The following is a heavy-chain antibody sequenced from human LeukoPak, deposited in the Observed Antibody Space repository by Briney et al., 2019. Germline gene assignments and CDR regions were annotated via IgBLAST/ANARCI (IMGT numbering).Heavy chain of an antibody. Sequence: SETLSLTCTVSGDSISSSSYYWGWIRQPPGKGLEWIANIYYSGNTYYTPSLESRVTISVDTSKNQFSLNVSSVPAADTAVYYCARHRYSGSYYWFDPWGQGTLVTVSS. V-gene: IGHV4-39*01. D-gene: IGHD1-26*01. CDR3: ARHRYSGSYYWFDP. CDR1: GDSISSSSYY. J-gene: IGHJ5*02. CDR2: IYYSGNT.